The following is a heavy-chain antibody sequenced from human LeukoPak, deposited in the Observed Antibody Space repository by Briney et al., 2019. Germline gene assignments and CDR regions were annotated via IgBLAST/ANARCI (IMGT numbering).Heavy chain of an antibody. CDR3: ARDSNIVVVPAAPGY. Sequence: PGGSLRLSCAASGFTVSSNYMSWVRQAPGKGLEWVSVIYSGGSTYYADSVKGRFTISRDNSKNTLYLQMNSLRAEDTAVYYCARDSNIVVVPAAPGYWGQGTLVTVSS. J-gene: IGHJ4*02. CDR1: GFTVSSNY. CDR2: IYSGGST. D-gene: IGHD2-2*01. V-gene: IGHV3-53*05.